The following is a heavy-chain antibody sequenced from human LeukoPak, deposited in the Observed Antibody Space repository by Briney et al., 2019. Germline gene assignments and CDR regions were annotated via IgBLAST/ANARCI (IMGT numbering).Heavy chain of an antibody. V-gene: IGHV3-48*03. Sequence: GGSLRLSCAASGFTFSSYEMNWVRQAPGKGLEWVSYISSSGSTIYYADSVKGRFTISRDNAKNSLYLQMNSLRAEDTAVYYCAISPRGHGYSGFPDAFDIWGQGTMVTVSS. CDR2: ISSSGSTI. D-gene: IGHD5-12*01. J-gene: IGHJ3*02. CDR3: AISPRGHGYSGFPDAFDI. CDR1: GFTFSSYE.